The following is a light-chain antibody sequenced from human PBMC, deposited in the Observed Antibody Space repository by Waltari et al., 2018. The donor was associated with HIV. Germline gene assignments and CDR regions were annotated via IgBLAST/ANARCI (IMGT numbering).Light chain of an antibody. Sequence: SSVLTQPPSVSVAPGQPARITCGGNNIGTQSVHWYQQKPVQAPVLVVYDDSDRPSGIPERFSGSNSGNTATLTINRVEAGDEADYYCQVWDSSSAHVVFGGGTKLTVL. V-gene: IGLV3-21*02. CDR1: NIGTQS. CDR3: QVWDSSSAHVV. J-gene: IGLJ2*01. CDR2: DDS.